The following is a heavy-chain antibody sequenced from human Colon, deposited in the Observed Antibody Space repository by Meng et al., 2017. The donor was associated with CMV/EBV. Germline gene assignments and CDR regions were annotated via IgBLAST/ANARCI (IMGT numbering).Heavy chain of an antibody. CDR2: VYYTGSA. CDR1: GGSISTYY. D-gene: IGHD5-12*01. Sequence: SETLSLTCNVSGGSISTYYWTWIRQPPGKGLEWIGNVYYTGSARYNPSLKSRLTISVDTAKNQFSLKLSSVTVADTAMYYCARADPSLATYYFDYWGPGMLVTVSS. CDR3: ARADPSLATYYFDY. V-gene: IGHV4-59*13. J-gene: IGHJ4*02.